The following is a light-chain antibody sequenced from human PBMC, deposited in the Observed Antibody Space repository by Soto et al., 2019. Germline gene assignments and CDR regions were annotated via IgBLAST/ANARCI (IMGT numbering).Light chain of an antibody. Sequence: DVVMTQSPLSLPVTLGQPASISCRSSQSLVHSDGNTYLNWFQQRPGQSPRRLIYKVSSRDSGVPDRFSGSGSGTDFTLKISRVEAEDIGVYYCFQGTRWPWTFGQGTKVEIK. CDR2: KVS. CDR3: FQGTRWPWT. CDR1: QSLVHSDGNTY. V-gene: IGKV2-30*02. J-gene: IGKJ1*01.